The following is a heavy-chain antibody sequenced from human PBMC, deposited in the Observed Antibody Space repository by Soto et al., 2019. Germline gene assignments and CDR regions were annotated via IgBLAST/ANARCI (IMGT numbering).Heavy chain of an antibody. V-gene: IGHV3-48*03. CDR3: ARDRTEDYDILSGSSRDYGMDV. Sequence: GSLRLSCAASGFTLSSYEMNWVRQAPGKGLEWVSYISSIGSTIYYTDSVKGRFTISRDNAKNSLYLQMNSLRAEDTAVYYCARDRTEDYDILSGSSRDYGMDVWGQGTTVTVSS. J-gene: IGHJ6*02. D-gene: IGHD3-9*01. CDR2: ISSIGSTI. CDR1: GFTLSSYE.